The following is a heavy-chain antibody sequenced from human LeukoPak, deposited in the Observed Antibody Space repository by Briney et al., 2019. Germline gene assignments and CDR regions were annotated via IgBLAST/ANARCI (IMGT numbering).Heavy chain of an antibody. CDR2: IKQDESER. CDR1: GFSFSSYW. J-gene: IGHJ4*02. D-gene: IGHD1-26*01. V-gene: IGHV3-7*03. Sequence: PGGSLRLSCEGSGFSFSSYWMTWVRQSPGKGPEWVANIKQDESERYTVDSVKGRFTISRDNAKNSLYLQMNSLRAEDTALYYCASGGIYYGAAFDFWGQGTLVTVSS. CDR3: ASGGIYYGAAFDF.